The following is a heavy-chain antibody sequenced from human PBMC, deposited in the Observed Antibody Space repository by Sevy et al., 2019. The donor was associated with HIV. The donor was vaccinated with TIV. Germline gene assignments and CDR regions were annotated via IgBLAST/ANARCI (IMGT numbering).Heavy chain of an antibody. V-gene: IGHV3-7*01. D-gene: IGHD3-3*01. CDR2: IKQDGSEK. CDR3: ARDTVTIFGVVIIPYYYYYYMDV. Sequence: GGSLRLSCAASGFTFSSYWMSWVRQAPGKGLEWVANIKQDGSEKYYVDSVKGRFTISRDNARNSLYRQMNSLRAEDTAVYYCARDTVTIFGVVIIPYYYYYYMDVWGKGTTVTVSS. CDR1: GFTFSSYW. J-gene: IGHJ6*03.